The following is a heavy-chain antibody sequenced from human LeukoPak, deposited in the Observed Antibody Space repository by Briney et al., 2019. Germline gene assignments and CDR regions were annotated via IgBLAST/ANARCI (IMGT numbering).Heavy chain of an antibody. CDR2: INHNGNVN. CDR1: GFTFSSYW. V-gene: IGHV3-7*01. J-gene: IGHJ5*02. Sequence: GGSLRLSCAASGFTFSSYWMNWARQAPGKGLEWVASINHNGNVNYYVDSVKGRFTISRDNAKNTVYLEMNSLSVEDTATYYCIRDFRSADLWGQGTLVTVTS. CDR3: IRDFRSADL.